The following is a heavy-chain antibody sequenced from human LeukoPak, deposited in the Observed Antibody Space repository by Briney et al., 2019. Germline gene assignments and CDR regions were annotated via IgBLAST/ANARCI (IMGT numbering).Heavy chain of an antibody. J-gene: IGHJ4*02. Sequence: GGSLRLSCTASGFTFSSYAMNWVRQAPGKGLEWVAVISYDGSNKYYADSVKGRFTISRDNSKNTLYLQMNSLRAEDTAVYYCARDSSGSPYAYWGQGTLVTVSS. V-gene: IGHV3-30*04. CDR2: ISYDGSNK. D-gene: IGHD2-2*01. CDR3: ARDSSGSPYAY. CDR1: GFTFSSYA.